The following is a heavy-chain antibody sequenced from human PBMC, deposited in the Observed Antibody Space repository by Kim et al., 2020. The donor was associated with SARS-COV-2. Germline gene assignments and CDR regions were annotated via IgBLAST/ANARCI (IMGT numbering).Heavy chain of an antibody. J-gene: IGHJ2*01. CDR1: GGSISSYY. Sequence: SETLSLTCTVSGGSISSYYWSWIRQPPGKGLEWIGYIYYSGSTNYNPSLKSRVTISVDTSKNQFSLKLSSVTAADPAVYYCARDHREWLQYTANWYFDL. D-gene: IGHD3-3*01. CDR2: IYYSGST. V-gene: IGHV4-59*01. CDR3: ARDHREWLQYTANWYFDL.